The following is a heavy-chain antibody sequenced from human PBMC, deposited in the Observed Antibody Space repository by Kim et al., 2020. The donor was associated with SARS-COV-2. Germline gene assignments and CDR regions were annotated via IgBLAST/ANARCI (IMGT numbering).Heavy chain of an antibody. V-gene: IGHV4-31*03. CDR1: GGSISSGGYY. Sequence: SETLSLTCTVSGGSISSGGYYWSWIRQHPGKGLEWIGYIYYSGSTYYNPSLKSRVTISVDTSKNQFSLKLSSVTAADTAVYYCARGDSSGYYHLEAFDIWGQGTMVTVSS. CDR2: IYYSGST. J-gene: IGHJ3*02. D-gene: IGHD3-22*01. CDR3: ARGDSSGYYHLEAFDI.